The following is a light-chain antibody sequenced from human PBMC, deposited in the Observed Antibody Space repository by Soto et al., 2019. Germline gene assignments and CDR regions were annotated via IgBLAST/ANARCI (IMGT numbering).Light chain of an antibody. CDR3: QQYGSAPRT. Sequence: EIVLTQSPGTLSLSPGERATLSCRASQSVSSSFLSWYQQKPGQAPRLLIYGASGRATGIPDRFSGSGSGTDFTLTISSLEPEEFAVYYCQQYGSAPRTFGQGTKVEVK. CDR1: QSVSSSF. CDR2: GAS. V-gene: IGKV3-20*01. J-gene: IGKJ1*01.